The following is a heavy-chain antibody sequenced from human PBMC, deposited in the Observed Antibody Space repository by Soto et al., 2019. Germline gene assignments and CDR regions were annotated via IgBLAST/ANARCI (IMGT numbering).Heavy chain of an antibody. J-gene: IGHJ4*02. CDR3: ARSRATIAAAAIFDC. CDR1: GGSISTSNW. CDR2: VYRTGCT. V-gene: IGHV4-4*02. Sequence: QVQLQESGPGLVKPSGTLSLTCAVSGGSISTSNWWSWVRQPPGKGLEWIGEVYRTGCTNYNPSLESRVIVSVDKSKNQFSLKLTSVTAADTAVYYCARSRATIAAAAIFDCWGQGTLVTVSS. D-gene: IGHD6-13*01.